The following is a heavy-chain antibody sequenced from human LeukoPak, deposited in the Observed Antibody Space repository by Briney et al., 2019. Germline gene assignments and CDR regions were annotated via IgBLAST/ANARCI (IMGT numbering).Heavy chain of an antibody. D-gene: IGHD2-2*01. CDR1: GYTFTSYD. J-gene: IGHJ6*02. Sequence: ASVKVSCKASGYTFTSYDINWVRQATGQGLEWMGWMNPNSGNTGYAQKFQGRVTMTRNTSISTAYMELGSLRSEDTAVYYCARGLFYRAASPYYYGMDVWGQGTTVTVSS. CDR2: MNPNSGNT. V-gene: IGHV1-8*01. CDR3: ARGLFYRAASPYYYGMDV.